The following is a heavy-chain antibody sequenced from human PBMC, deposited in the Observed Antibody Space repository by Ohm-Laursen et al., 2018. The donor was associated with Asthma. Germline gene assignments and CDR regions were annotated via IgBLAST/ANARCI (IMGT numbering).Heavy chain of an antibody. CDR3: ARDLGYCTTTSPCYGMDV. Sequence: SLRLSCAASGFTFNSYAMHWVRQPPGKGLEWEWVAVISSDGSNRYYPDSVKGRFTISRDNSRNTLYLQTSSLRAEDTAAYHCARDLGYCTTTSPCYGMDVWGQGTTVTVS. J-gene: IGHJ6*02. V-gene: IGHV3-30-3*01. D-gene: IGHD2-2*01. CDR1: GFTFNSYA. CDR2: ISSDGSNR.